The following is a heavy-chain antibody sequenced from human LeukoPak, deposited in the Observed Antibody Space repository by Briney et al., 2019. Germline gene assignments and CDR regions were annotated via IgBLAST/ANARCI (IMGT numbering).Heavy chain of an antibody. CDR1: GFTFSSYS. J-gene: IGHJ4*02. V-gene: IGHV3-21*01. CDR2: ISSSSSYI. Sequence: PGGSLRLSCAASGFTFSSYSMNWVRQAPGKGLEWVSSISSSSSYIYYADSVKGRFTISRDNAKNSLYLQMNSLRAEDTAVYYCASDPPDYYDSSGLDDYWGQGTLVTVSS. D-gene: IGHD3-22*01. CDR3: ASDPPDYYDSSGLDDY.